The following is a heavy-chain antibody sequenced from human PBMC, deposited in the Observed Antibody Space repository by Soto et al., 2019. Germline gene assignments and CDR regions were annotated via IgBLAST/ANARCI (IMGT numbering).Heavy chain of an antibody. Sequence: SETLSLTGTVSVGSISSYYWSWIRQPPGKGLEWIGYIYYIGSTNYNPSLKSRVTISVDTSKNQFSLKLSSVTAADTAVYYCARDPAANYFDYWGQGTLVTVSS. J-gene: IGHJ4*02. CDR3: ARDPAANYFDY. CDR1: VGSISSYY. D-gene: IGHD2-2*01. V-gene: IGHV4-59*01. CDR2: IYYIGST.